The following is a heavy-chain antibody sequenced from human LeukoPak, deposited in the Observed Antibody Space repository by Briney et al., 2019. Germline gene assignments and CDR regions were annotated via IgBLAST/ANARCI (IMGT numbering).Heavy chain of an antibody. CDR3: AKDRRGSGWYGAIDP. Sequence: GGSLRLSCAASGFTFSSYAMSWVRQAPGKGLEWVSAISGSGGSTYYADSVKGRFTISRDNSKNTLYLQMNSLRAEDTAVYYCAKDRRGSGWYGAIDPWGQGTLVTVPS. CDR2: ISGSGGST. J-gene: IGHJ5*02. D-gene: IGHD6-19*01. CDR1: GFTFSSYA. V-gene: IGHV3-23*01.